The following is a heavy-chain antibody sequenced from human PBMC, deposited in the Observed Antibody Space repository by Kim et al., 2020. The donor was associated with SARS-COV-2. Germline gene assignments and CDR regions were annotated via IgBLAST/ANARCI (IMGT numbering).Heavy chain of an antibody. CDR1: GFTFSSYG. J-gene: IGHJ6*02. CDR3: AKDQYSSGWFVGYYYYYGMHV. D-gene: IGHD6-19*01. V-gene: IGHV3-33*06. Sequence: GGSLRLSCAASGFTFSSYGMHWVRQAPGKGLEWVAVIWYDGSNKYYADSVKGRFTISRDNSKNTLYLQMNSLRAEDTAVYYCAKDQYSSGWFVGYYYYYGMHVWGQGTTVTVPS. CDR2: IWYDGSNK.